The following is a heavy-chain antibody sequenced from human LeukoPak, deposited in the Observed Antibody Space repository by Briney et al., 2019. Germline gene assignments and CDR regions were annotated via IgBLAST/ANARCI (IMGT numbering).Heavy chain of an antibody. V-gene: IGHV4-59*12. CDR3: AREHGWVFDY. CDR2: IYYSGST. J-gene: IGHJ4*02. D-gene: IGHD6-19*01. CDR1: GGSISSYY. Sequence: SETLSLTCTVSGGSISSYYWSWIRQPPGKGLEWIGYIYYSGSTYYNPSLKSRVTISVDTSKNQFSLKLSSVTAADTAVYYCAREHGWVFDYWGQGTLVTVSS.